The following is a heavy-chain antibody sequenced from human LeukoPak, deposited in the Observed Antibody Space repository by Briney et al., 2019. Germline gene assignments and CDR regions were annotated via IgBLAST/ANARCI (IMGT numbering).Heavy chain of an antibody. D-gene: IGHD1-26*01. V-gene: IGHV4-39*01. CDR1: GGSISSSSYY. J-gene: IGHJ4*02. Sequence: SETLSLTCTVSGGSISSSSYYWGWIRQPPGKGLEWIGSIYYSGSTYYNPSLKSRVTISVDTSKNQFSLKLSSVTAADTAVYYCARHLKEATGATHPTPFDYWGQGTLVTVSS. CDR3: ARHLKEATGATHPTPFDY. CDR2: IYYSGST.